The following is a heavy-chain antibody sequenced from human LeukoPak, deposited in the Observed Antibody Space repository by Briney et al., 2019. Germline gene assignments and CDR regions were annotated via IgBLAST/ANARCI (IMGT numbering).Heavy chain of an antibody. CDR3: ASPPTAYCSTISCFDRNEDY. V-gene: IGHV3-11*04. CDR1: GFTFSNYY. J-gene: IGHJ4*02. D-gene: IGHD2-2*01. CDR2: ISSSGSTI. Sequence: GGPLRLSCAASGFTFSNYYMNWIRQAPGKGLEWVSYISSSGSTIYYADSVKGRFTISRDNAKNSLYLQMNSLRAEDTAVYYCASPPTAYCSTISCFDRNEDYWGQGTLVTVSS.